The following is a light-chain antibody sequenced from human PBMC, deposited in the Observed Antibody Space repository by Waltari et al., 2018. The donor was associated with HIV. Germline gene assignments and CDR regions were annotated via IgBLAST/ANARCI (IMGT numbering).Light chain of an antibody. CDR1: SLRTYY. CDR2: GKN. CDR3: SARDRPYVV. Sequence: SSELTQDPAVSVALGQTVRITCQGDSLRTYYTSWYQQKTGQAPGLVIYGKNSRPSGVPDRFSGYSSGNTASLTITGAQAEEEADYFCSARDRPYVVFGGGTKLTVL. V-gene: IGLV3-19*01. J-gene: IGLJ2*01.